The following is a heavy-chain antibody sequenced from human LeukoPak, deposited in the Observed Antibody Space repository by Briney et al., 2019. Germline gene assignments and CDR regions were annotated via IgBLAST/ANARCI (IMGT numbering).Heavy chain of an antibody. CDR1: GGSISSYY. D-gene: IGHD5-18*01. Sequence: SETLSLTCTVSGGSISSYYWSWIRQPPGKGLERIGYIYYSGSTNYNPSLKSRVTISVDTSKNQFSLKLSSVTAADTAVYYCARVSIQLWLRNSYYFDYWGQGTLVTVSS. CDR2: IYYSGST. CDR3: ARVSIQLWLRNSYYFDY. J-gene: IGHJ4*02. V-gene: IGHV4-59*01.